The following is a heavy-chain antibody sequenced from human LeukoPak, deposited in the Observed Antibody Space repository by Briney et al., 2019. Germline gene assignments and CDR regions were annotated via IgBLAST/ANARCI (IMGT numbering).Heavy chain of an antibody. CDR1: GYTFTDYY. CDR2: INPNSGGT. V-gene: IGHV1-2*02. D-gene: IGHD5-12*01. J-gene: IGHJ5*02. CDR3: AGSGYENPNWFDP. Sequence: ASVKVSCKASGYTFTDYYMHWVRQAPGQGLEWMGWINPNSGGTNYAQKFQGRVTMTRDTSISTAYMELSRLRSDDTAVYYCAGSGYENPNWFDPWGQGTLVTVSS.